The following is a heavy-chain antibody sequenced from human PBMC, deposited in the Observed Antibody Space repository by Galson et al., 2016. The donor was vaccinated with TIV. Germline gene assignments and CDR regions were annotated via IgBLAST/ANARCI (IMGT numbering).Heavy chain of an antibody. V-gene: IGHV1-69*13. CDR2: LIAIFGTT. D-gene: IGHD3-10*01. Sequence: SVKVSCKASGGTFRNYAISWVRQAPGQGLEWMGKLIAIFGTTKYAQKFQGRLTITADESTSTDYMELRSLRSEDTAVYYCAKNVDYYGSGAFDSWGQGTLVTVSS. J-gene: IGHJ4*02. CDR1: GGTFRNYA. CDR3: AKNVDYYGSGAFDS.